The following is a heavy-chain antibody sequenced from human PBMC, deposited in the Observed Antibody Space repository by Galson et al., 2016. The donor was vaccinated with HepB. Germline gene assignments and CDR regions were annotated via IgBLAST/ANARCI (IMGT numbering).Heavy chain of an antibody. D-gene: IGHD1-1*01. J-gene: IGHJ4*02. CDR2: TYYRSKYYN. CDR3: ARAGGLNENYYFDY. Sequence: CAISGDSVSSNSGAWNWIRQSPSRGLEWLGRTYYRSKYYNDYAVSVKSRITINPDTSKNQFSLQLNSVTPEDTAVYYCARAGGLNENYYFDYWGQGPLVTVSS. CDR1: GDSVSSNSGA. V-gene: IGHV6-1*01.